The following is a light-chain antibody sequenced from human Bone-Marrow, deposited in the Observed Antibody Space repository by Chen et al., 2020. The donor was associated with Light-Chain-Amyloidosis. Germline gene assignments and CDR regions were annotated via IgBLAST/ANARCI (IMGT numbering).Light chain of an antibody. Sequence: SYVLTQPSSVSVAPGQTATLARGGNNIAATSLHWYQQTPGQAPLLVVYGDSDRPSGIPERLSGSNSGNTATLTISRVEAGDEADYYCQVWDRSSDRPVFGGGTKLTVL. CDR1: NIAATS. CDR3: QVWDRSSDRPV. CDR2: GDS. J-gene: IGLJ3*02. V-gene: IGLV3-21*02.